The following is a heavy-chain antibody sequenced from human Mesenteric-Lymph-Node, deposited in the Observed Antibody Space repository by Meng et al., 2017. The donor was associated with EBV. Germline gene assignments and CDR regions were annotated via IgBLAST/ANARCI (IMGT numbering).Heavy chain of an antibody. CDR2: IYHSGST. CDR3: ARDLSGSRDRPFDY. V-gene: IGHV4-4*02. D-gene: IGHD3-10*01. J-gene: IGHJ4*02. CDR1: GGSISSSNW. Sequence: GQLQGSGPGLVKPSGTLSPTCAVAGGSISSSNWWSWVRQPPGKGLEWIGEIYHSGSTNYNPSLKSRVTISVDKSKNQFSLKLSSVTAADTAVYYCARDLSGSRDRPFDYWGQGTLVTVSS.